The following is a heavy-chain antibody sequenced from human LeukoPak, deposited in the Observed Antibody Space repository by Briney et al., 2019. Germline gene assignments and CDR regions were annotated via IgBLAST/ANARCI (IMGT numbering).Heavy chain of an antibody. Sequence: GGSLRLSCSASGFTFSAHAMYWVRQAPGKGLEYVSGISSNGGSSFYADSVKGRFTISRDNSKNTLYLQISSLRAEDTAVYYCVKITSVTGGDCWGQGTRLTVSS. CDR2: ISSNGGSS. D-gene: IGHD1-1*01. J-gene: IGHJ4*02. CDR3: VKITSVTGGDC. CDR1: GFTFSAHA. V-gene: IGHV3-64D*09.